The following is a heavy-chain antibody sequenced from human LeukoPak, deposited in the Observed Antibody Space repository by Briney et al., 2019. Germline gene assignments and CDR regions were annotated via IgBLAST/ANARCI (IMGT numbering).Heavy chain of an antibody. CDR3: ARDLRVAVAGTGLDY. V-gene: IGHV1-2*02. D-gene: IGHD6-19*01. CDR1: GYTFTGYY. Sequence: ASVKVSCKASGYTFTGYYMHWVRQAPGQGLEWMGWINPNSGGTNYAQKFQGRVTMTRDTPISTAYMELSRLRSDDTAAYYCARDLRVAVAGTGLDYWGQGTLVTVSS. J-gene: IGHJ4*02. CDR2: INPNSGGT.